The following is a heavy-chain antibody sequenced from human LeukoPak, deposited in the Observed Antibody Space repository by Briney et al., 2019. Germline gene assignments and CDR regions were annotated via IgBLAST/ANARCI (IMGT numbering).Heavy chain of an antibody. V-gene: IGHV3-7*01. D-gene: IGHD2-15*01. CDR2: IKQDGSET. CDR1: GFTFSSHW. Sequence: SGGSLRLSCAASGFTFSSHWMSWVRQAPGKGLEWVANIKQDGSETYYVDSVKGRFTVSKDNAKNSLYLQMNSLRVEDTAVYYCARDKIESTGGSGCDYWGQGTLVTVSS. CDR3: ARDKIESTGGSGCDY. J-gene: IGHJ4*02.